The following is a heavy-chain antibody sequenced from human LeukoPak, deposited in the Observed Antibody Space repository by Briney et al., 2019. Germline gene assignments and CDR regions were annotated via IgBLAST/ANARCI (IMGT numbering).Heavy chain of an antibody. D-gene: IGHD1-26*01. J-gene: IGHJ3*02. V-gene: IGHV4-59*01. Sequence: SETLSLTCPVSGGSISSYYWSWIRQPPGKGLEWIGYIYYSGSTNYNPSLKSRVTISVDTSKNQFSLKLSSVTAADTAVYYCARALGVGATPNAGAFDIWGQGTMVTVSS. CDR1: GGSISSYY. CDR3: ARALGVGATPNAGAFDI. CDR2: IYYSGST.